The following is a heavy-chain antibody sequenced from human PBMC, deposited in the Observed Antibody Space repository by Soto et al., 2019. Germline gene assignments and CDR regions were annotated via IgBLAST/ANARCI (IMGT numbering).Heavy chain of an antibody. CDR3: ASSQATYYDFWSGPRWFDP. J-gene: IGHJ5*02. Sequence: SVKASCKASGGTFSSYAISWVRQAPGQGLEWMGGIIPIFGTANYAQKFQGRVTITADESTSTAYMELSSLRSEDTAVYYCASSQATYYDFWSGPRWFDPWGQGTLVTVSS. D-gene: IGHD3-3*01. CDR2: IIPIFGTA. V-gene: IGHV1-69*13. CDR1: GGTFSSYA.